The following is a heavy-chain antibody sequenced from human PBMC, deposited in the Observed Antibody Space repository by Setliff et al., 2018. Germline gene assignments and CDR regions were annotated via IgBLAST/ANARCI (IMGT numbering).Heavy chain of an antibody. CDR2: IESDGSNP. J-gene: IGHJ4*02. CDR1: GFTFSRYW. CDR3: ARGIAAAGSLDY. V-gene: IGHV3-74*01. D-gene: IGHD6-13*01. Sequence: LRLSCAASGFTFSRYWMHWVRQAPGKGLLWVSLIESDGSNPGYADSLRGRFTISRDNAKNMLYLQMNRLRAEDTAVYYCARGIAAAGSLDYWGPGTLVTVSS.